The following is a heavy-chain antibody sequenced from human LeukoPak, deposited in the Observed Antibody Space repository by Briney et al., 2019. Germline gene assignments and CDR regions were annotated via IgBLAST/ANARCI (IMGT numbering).Heavy chain of an antibody. Sequence: SETLSLTCTVSSFSISSYYRSWIRQPPGKGLEWVGYIYYSGSTNYNPSLKSRVTISVDTSKNQFSLELTSVTAADTAVYYCARIGAAGTRYYFDYWSQGTLVTVSS. CDR2: IYYSGST. D-gene: IGHD6-13*01. V-gene: IGHV4-59*01. CDR1: SFSISSYY. CDR3: ARIGAAGTRYYFDY. J-gene: IGHJ4*02.